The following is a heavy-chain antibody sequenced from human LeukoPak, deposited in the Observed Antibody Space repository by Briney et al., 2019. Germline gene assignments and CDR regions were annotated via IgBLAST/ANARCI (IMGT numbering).Heavy chain of an antibody. V-gene: IGHV3-23*01. D-gene: IGHD3-3*01. CDR3: AKGDYDFWSGYYYNYYYGMDV. J-gene: IGHJ6*02. CDR1: GFTFSSYA. CDR2: ISVSGGST. Sequence: GGSLRLSCAASGFTFSSYAMSWVRQAQGRGLEWVSAISVSGGSTYYADSVKGRFTISRDNSKNTLYLQMNSLRAEDTAVYYCAKGDYDFWSGYYYNYYYGMDVWGQGTTVTVSS.